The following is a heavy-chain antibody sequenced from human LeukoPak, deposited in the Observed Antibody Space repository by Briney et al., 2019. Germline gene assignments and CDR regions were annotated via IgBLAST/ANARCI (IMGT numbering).Heavy chain of an antibody. Sequence: GESLTLSCAASGFTFSDYYMSWIRQAPGKGLEWVSYISSSSSYTNYADPVKGRFTISRDNAKNSLYLQMNSLRAEDTAVYYCERVPMVRGVIPYGMDVWGQGTRVTVSS. CDR3: ERVPMVRGVIPYGMDV. D-gene: IGHD3-10*01. CDR1: GFTFSDYY. V-gene: IGHV3-11*05. CDR2: ISSSSSYT. J-gene: IGHJ6*02.